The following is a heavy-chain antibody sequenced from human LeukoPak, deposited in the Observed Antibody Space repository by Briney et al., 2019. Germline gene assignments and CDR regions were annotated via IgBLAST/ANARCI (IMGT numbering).Heavy chain of an antibody. CDR3: ARRGYSYGPFDY. J-gene: IGHJ4*02. CDR1: GGTFSSYA. V-gene: IGHV1-69*05. CDR2: IIPTFGTA. D-gene: IGHD5-18*01. Sequence: SVKVSCKASGGTFSSYAISWVRQAPGQGLEWMGGIIPTFGTANYAQKFQGRVTITTDESTSTAYMELSSLRSEDTAVYYCARRGYSYGPFDYWGQGTLVTVSS.